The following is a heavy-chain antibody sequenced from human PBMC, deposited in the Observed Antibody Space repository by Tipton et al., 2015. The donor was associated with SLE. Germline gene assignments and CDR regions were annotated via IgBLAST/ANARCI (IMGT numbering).Heavy chain of an antibody. V-gene: IGHV4-34*01. CDR2: INHSGST. J-gene: IGHJ4*02. D-gene: IGHD1-7*01. CDR3: AREGVELELDY. CDR1: GGSFSGYY. Sequence: TLSLTCAVYGGSFSGYYWSWIRQPPGKGLEWIGEINHSGSTNYNPSLKSRVTMSVDTSKNQFSLKLSSVTAADTAVYYCAREGVELELDYWGQGTLVTVSS.